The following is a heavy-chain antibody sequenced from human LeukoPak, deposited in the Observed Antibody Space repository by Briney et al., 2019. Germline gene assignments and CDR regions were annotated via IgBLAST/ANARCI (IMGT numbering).Heavy chain of an antibody. CDR2: IYYSGST. J-gene: IGHJ4*02. V-gene: IGHV4-39*07. Sequence: SETLSLTCTVSGGSISSSSYYWGRIRQPPGKGLEWIGSIYYSGSTYYNPSLKSRVTISVDTSKNQFSRKLSSVTAADTAVYYCARLGRRFLEWLSFDYWGQGTLVTVSS. D-gene: IGHD3-3*01. CDR1: GGSISSSSYY. CDR3: ARLGRRFLEWLSFDY.